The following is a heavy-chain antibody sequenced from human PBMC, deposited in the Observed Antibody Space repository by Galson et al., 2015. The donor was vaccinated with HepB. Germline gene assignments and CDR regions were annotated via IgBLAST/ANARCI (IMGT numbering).Heavy chain of an antibody. CDR1: GGTFSSYA. D-gene: IGHD3-10*01. CDR2: IIPILGIA. CDR3: ATSPGDGSGSWGDY. Sequence: SVKVSCKASGGTFSSYAISWVRQAPGQGLEWMGRIIPILGIANYAQKFQGRVTITADESTSTAYMELSSLRSEDTAVYYCATSPGDGSGSWGDYWGQGTLVTVSS. J-gene: IGHJ4*02. V-gene: IGHV1-69*04.